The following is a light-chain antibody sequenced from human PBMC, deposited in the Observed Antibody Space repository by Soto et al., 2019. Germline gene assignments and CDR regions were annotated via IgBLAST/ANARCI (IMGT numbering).Light chain of an antibody. Sequence: DIVMTQSPDSLAVSLGERATINCKSSQSVLYSSNNKNYLAWYQQKSGQPPKLLIYWASTRESGVPDRFSGSGSGTDFPLTTSSMQAEDVAANICQQYYSTHHNFCGGTKADI. J-gene: IGKJ4*01. V-gene: IGKV4-1*01. CDR1: QSVLYSSNNKNY. CDR2: WAS. CDR3: QQYYSTHHN.